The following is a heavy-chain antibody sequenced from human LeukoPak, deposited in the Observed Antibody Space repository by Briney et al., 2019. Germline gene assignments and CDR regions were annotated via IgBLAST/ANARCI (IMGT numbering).Heavy chain of an antibody. CDR2: INPNSGGT. Sequence: ASVKVSCKASGYTFTVYYMHWVRQAPGQGLEWVGWINPNSGGTNYAQKFQGRVTMTRDTSISTAYMELSRLRSDDTAVYYCARVLREYYYDSSGPDYWGQGTLVTVSS. CDR3: ARVLREYYYDSSGPDY. V-gene: IGHV1-2*02. CDR1: GYTFTVYY. J-gene: IGHJ4*02. D-gene: IGHD3-22*01.